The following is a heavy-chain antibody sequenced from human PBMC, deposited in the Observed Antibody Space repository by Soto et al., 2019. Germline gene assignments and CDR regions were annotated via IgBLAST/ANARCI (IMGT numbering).Heavy chain of an antibody. CDR3: ARGTGYYPPFDY. CDR2: INAGNGNT. CDR1: GYTFTSYA. V-gene: IGHV1-3*01. Sequence: ASVKVSCKASGYTFTSYAMHWLRQAPGQRLEWMGWINAGNGNTKYSQKFQGRVTITRDTSANTAYMELSSLTSEDTAVYYCARGTGYYPPFDYWGQGTLVTVSS. J-gene: IGHJ4*02. D-gene: IGHD3-9*01.